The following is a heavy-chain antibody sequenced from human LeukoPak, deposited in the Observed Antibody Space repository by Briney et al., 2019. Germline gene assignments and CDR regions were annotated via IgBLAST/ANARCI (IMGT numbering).Heavy chain of an antibody. CDR1: GYTFTGYY. CDR2: INPNSGGT. CDR3: ARALRAWNTRTSFDY. J-gene: IGHJ4*02. D-gene: IGHD1/OR15-1a*01. V-gene: IGHV1-2*02. Sequence: ASVKVSCKASGYTFTGYYMHWVRQAPGQGLEWMGWINPNSGGTNYAQKFQGRVTMTRDTSISTAYMELSRLRSDDTAVYYCARALRAWNTRTSFDYWGQGTLVTVSS.